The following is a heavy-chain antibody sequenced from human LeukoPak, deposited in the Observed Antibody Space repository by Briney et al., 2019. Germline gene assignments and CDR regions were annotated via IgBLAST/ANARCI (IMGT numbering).Heavy chain of an antibody. CDR1: GFTVSSNY. CDR2: IYSGDST. J-gene: IGHJ4*02. Sequence: PGGSLRLSCAASGFTVSSNYMSWVRQAPGKGLEWVSVIYSGDSTYYADSVKGRFTISRDISKNTLYLQMNSLRAEDTAMYHCARGAMVRGVIGSEGFDYWGQGTLVTVSS. CDR3: ARGAMVRGVIGSEGFDY. V-gene: IGHV3-53*01. D-gene: IGHD3-10*01.